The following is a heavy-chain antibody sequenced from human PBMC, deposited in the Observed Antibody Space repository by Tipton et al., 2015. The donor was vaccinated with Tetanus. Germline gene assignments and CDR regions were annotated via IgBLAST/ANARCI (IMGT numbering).Heavy chain of an antibody. CDR3: ARAHCTYGVCNFGF. CDR1: GYIFNNYW. Sequence: QLVQSGGEVKKPGESLKISCKGSGYIFNNYWIGWVRQKPGKGLEWMGIIYPGDSDTRYSPSFQGQVTISVDKSISTAYLQWSSLKASDTSMFYCARAHCTYGVCNFGFWGQGALVTVAS. J-gene: IGHJ4*02. CDR2: IYPGDSDT. V-gene: IGHV5-51*01. D-gene: IGHD2-8*01.